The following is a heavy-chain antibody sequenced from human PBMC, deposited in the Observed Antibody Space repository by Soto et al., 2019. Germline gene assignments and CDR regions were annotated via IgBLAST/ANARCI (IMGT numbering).Heavy chain of an antibody. V-gene: IGHV3-33*01. D-gene: IGHD4-4*01. CDR3: TRERDSRRGWGYFAH. J-gene: IGHJ4*01. CDR1: GFTFSVYG. CDR2: IWFDGSNK. Sequence: PVGSLRLSCAVSGFTFSVYGMHWVRQAPGKGLEWVAVIWFDGSNKNYADSVKGRFTISRDDSKNTLYLQMNSLRAEDTAVYYWTRERDSRRGWGYFAHWGQGNLVTV.